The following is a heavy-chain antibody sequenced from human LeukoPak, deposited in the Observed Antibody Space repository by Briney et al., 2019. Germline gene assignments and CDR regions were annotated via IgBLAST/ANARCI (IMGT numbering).Heavy chain of an antibody. CDR2: IYHSGST. Sequence: SETLSLTCAVSGGSISSSNWWSWVRQPPGKGLEWIGEIYHSGSTNYNPSLKSRVTISVDTSKNQFSLKLSSVTAADTAVYYCARGSITMVRGAYPNFDYWGQGALVTVSS. D-gene: IGHD3-10*01. CDR1: GGSISSSNW. J-gene: IGHJ4*02. CDR3: ARGSITMVRGAYPNFDY. V-gene: IGHV4-4*02.